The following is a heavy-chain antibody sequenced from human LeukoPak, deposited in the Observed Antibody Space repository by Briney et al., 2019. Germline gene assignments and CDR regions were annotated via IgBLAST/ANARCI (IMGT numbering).Heavy chain of an antibody. CDR3: ARVLQLWFHFDY. CDR1: GFTFSSFW. V-gene: IGHV3-7*04. D-gene: IGHD5-18*01. Sequence: GGSLRLSCAASGFTFSSFWMSWFRQAPGKGLGWVANLKQDGSEIYYVDSVKGRFTISRDNAKNSLYLQMNSLRAEDTAVYYCARVLQLWFHFDYWGQGALVTVSS. J-gene: IGHJ4*02. CDR2: LKQDGSEI.